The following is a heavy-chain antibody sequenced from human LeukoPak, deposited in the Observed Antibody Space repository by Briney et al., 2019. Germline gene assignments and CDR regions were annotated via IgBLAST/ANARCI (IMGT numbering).Heavy chain of an antibody. D-gene: IGHD5-18*01. J-gene: IGHJ6*03. CDR3: ARTEESGYNYGYFGYYYYMDV. CDR1: GGSISSYY. V-gene: IGHV4-59*01. Sequence: SETLSLTCTVSGGSISSYYWSWIRQPPGKGLEWIGFVHYSGSTHYNPSLKSRVTISVDTSKNQVSLKLTSVTAADTAVYYYARTEESGYNYGYFGYYYYMDVWGKGTTVTVSS. CDR2: VHYSGST.